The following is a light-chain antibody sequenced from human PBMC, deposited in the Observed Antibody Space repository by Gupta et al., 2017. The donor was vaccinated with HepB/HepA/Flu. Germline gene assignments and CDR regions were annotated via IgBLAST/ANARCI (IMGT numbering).Light chain of an antibody. CDR1: QSVDTSY. CDR2: GTC. Sequence: EIVLTQSPGTLSLSPGERATLSCRASQSVDTSYLAWYQQKLGQAPRLIIYGTCSSATGIPDRFSGSGYGTDFTLTSSRLEPEDFAVYYWHQYGTSVTFGQGTKVEIK. J-gene: IGKJ1*01. CDR3: HQYGTSVT. V-gene: IGKV3-20*01.